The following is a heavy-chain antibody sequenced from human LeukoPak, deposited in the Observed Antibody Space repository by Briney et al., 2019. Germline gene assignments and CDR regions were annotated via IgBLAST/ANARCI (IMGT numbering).Heavy chain of an antibody. CDR3: AREGGFYRPLDY. CDR1: GVSVSSTYW. J-gene: IGHJ4*02. D-gene: IGHD6-25*01. V-gene: IGHV4-4*02. CDR2: VHLDGRT. Sequence: PSGTLSLTCGASGVSVSSTYWWSWIREPPEKVLELIGNVHLDGRTNFNPSLKSRLTMSVDLSENHVSLNLTAVTAADTAVYYCAREGGFYRPLDYSGQGTLVIVSS.